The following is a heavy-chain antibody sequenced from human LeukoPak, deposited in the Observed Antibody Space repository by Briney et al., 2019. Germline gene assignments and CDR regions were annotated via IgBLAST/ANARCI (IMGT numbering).Heavy chain of an antibody. CDR3: AKDPHIVVVTAIPY. J-gene: IGHJ4*02. D-gene: IGHD2-21*02. CDR2: ISGSGGST. V-gene: IGHV3-23*01. Sequence: GGSLRLSCAASGFTFSSYAMSWVRQAPGKGPEWVSAISGSGGSTYYADSVKGRFTISRDNSKNTLYLQMNSLRAEDTAVYYCAKDPHIVVVTAIPYWGQGTLVTVSS. CDR1: GFTFSSYA.